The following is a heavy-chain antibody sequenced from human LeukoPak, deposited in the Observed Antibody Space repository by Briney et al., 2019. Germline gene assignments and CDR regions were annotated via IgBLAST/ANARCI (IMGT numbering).Heavy chain of an antibody. CDR3: ARVYHDYVWGSYRYTGWFDP. J-gene: IGHJ5*02. D-gene: IGHD3-16*02. Sequence: SETLSLTCTVSGGSISSSSYYWGWIRQPTGKGLEGIGSIYYSGSTYYNPSLKSRVTISVDTSKNQLSLKLSSVTVADTAVHYCARVYHDYVWGSYRYTGWFDPWSQGSLVTVSS. CDR2: IYYSGST. V-gene: IGHV4-39*07. CDR1: GGSISSSSYY.